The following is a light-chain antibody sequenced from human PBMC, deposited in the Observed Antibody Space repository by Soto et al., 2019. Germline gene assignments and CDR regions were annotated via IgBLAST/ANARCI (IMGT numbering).Light chain of an antibody. V-gene: IGKV1-39*01. J-gene: IGKJ4*01. CDR3: QQSYSTPLT. CDR1: QSISSY. Sequence: DIQMTQSPSSLSASVGDRVTITCRASQSISSYLNWYQQKPGKAPKVLIYDASSLQSGVPSRFSGSNSGTDFTLTISSLQPEDFATYYCQQSYSTPLTFGGGTKVEIK. CDR2: DAS.